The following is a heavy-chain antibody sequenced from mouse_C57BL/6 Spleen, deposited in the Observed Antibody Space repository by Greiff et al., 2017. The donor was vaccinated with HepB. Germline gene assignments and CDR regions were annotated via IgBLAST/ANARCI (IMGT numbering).Heavy chain of an antibody. CDR3: AREEGLPHWYFDV. CDR1: GYTFTDYY. CDR2: INPNNGGT. V-gene: IGHV1-26*01. Sequence: VQLKQSGPELVKPGASVKISCKASGYTFTDYYMNWVKQSHGKSLEWIGDINPNNGGTSYNQKFKGKATLTVDKSSSTAYMELRSLTSEDSAVYYCAREEGLPHWYFDVWGTGTTVTVSS. J-gene: IGHJ1*03.